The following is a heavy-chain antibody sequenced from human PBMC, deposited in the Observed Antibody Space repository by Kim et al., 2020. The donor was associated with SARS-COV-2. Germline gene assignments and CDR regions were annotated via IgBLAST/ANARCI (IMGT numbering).Heavy chain of an antibody. V-gene: IGHV4-39*01. D-gene: IGHD2-2*01. CDR3: ASIVPATYYYYYGMDV. CDR1: GGSISSSSYY. J-gene: IGHJ6*02. CDR2: IYDSGST. Sequence: SETLSLTCTVSGGSISSSSYYWGWIRQPPGKGLEWIGSIYDSGSTYYNPSLKSRVTISVDTSKNQFSLKLSSVTAADTAVYYCASIVPATYYYYYGMDVWGQGNTVTVSS.